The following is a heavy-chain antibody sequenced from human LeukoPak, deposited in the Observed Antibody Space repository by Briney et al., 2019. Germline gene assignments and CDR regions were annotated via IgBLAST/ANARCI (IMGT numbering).Heavy chain of an antibody. CDR2: ISYDGSNK. V-gene: IGHV3-30*18. CDR3: AKDHYGGNSGGHFDY. Sequence: GRSLRLSCAASGFTFSSYGVHWVRQAPGKGLEWVAVISYDGSNKYYADSVKGRFTISRDNSKTTLSLQMNSLRAEDTAIYYCAKDHYGGNSGGHFDYWGQGTLVTVSS. CDR1: GFTFSSYG. J-gene: IGHJ4*02. D-gene: IGHD4-23*01.